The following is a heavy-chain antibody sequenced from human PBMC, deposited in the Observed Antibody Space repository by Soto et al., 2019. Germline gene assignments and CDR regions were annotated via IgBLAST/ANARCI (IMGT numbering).Heavy chain of an antibody. CDR2: INAGNGNT. CDR1: GYTFTSYA. CDR3: ARSIVVVTALDY. J-gene: IGHJ4*02. V-gene: IGHV1-3*01. D-gene: IGHD2-21*02. Sequence: ASVKVSCKASGYTFTSYAMHWVRQAPGQRLEWMGWINAGNGNTKYSQKFQGRVTITRDTSASSAYMELSSLRSEDTAVYYCARSIVVVTALDYWGQGTLVTVSS.